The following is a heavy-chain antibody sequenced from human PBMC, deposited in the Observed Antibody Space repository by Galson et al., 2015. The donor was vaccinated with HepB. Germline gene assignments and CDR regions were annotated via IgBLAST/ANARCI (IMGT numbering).Heavy chain of an antibody. J-gene: IGHJ4*02. Sequence: SLRLSCAASGFTFSNYPMSWVRQAPGKGLEWVSSVSGTTGITNYADSVKGRFTISRDNSKNTLDLQMNSLRVEDTAIYYCAKGPDGRILVTDASYWGQGTLVTVSS. D-gene: IGHD2-21*02. CDR3: AKGPDGRILVTDASY. CDR2: VSGTTGIT. V-gene: IGHV3-23*01. CDR1: GFTFSNYP.